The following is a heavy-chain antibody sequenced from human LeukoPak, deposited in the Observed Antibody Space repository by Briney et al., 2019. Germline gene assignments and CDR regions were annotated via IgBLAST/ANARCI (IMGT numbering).Heavy chain of an antibody. J-gene: IGHJ6*02. Sequence: GGSLRLSCAASGFTVSSKYMSWVRQAPGKGLEWVSVIYSGGSTYYADSVKGRFTISRDNSKNTLYLQMNSLRAEDTAVYYCACAATTLYYYYYGMDVWGQGTTVTVSS. CDR2: IYSGGST. V-gene: IGHV3-66*01. D-gene: IGHD2-15*01. CDR3: ACAATTLYYYYYGMDV. CDR1: GFTVSSKY.